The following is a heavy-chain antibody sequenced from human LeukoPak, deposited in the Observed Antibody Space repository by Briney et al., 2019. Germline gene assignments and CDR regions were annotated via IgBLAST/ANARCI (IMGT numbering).Heavy chain of an antibody. Sequence: GGSLRLSCAASGFTFSSYSMNWVRQAPGKGLEWVSSISSSSSYIYYADSVKGRFTISRDNAKNSLYLQTNSLRAEDTAVYYCARFPAYPQGYCSSTSCYPHYYMDVWGKGTTVTVSS. D-gene: IGHD2-2*01. J-gene: IGHJ6*03. V-gene: IGHV3-21*01. CDR3: ARFPAYPQGYCSSTSCYPHYYMDV. CDR2: ISSSSSYI. CDR1: GFTFSSYS.